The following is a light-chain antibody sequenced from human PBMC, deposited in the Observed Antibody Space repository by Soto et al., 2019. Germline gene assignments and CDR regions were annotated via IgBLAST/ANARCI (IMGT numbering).Light chain of an antibody. CDR2: AAS. CDR3: QQLNSYPRT. Sequence: IQLTQSPPSLSASVGDRDTVTCRASQGISSYLAWYQQKPGKAPKLLIYAASSLQSGVPSRFRGSGSGTDFTLTISSLQPEDFATYYCQQLNSYPRTFGPGTKVDIK. V-gene: IGKV1-9*01. J-gene: IGKJ3*01. CDR1: QGISSY.